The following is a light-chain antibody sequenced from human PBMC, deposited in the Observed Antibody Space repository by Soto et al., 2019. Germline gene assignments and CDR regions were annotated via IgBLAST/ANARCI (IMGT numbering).Light chain of an antibody. V-gene: IGLV2-14*01. CDR2: EVS. Sequence: QSVLTQPASVSGSPGQSITISCSGTSSDVGTYKYVSWYQQHPGKAPKLMIYEVSYRPSGVSNRFSGSKSGNTASLTISGLQAEDEADYYCSSYTSTSSYVFGGGTKVTVL. CDR1: SSDVGTYKY. J-gene: IGLJ1*01. CDR3: SSYTSTSSYV.